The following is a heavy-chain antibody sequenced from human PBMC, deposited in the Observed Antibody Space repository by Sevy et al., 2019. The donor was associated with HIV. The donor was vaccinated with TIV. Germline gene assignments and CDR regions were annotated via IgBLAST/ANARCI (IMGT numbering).Heavy chain of an antibody. Sequence: SETLSLTCTVSGGSITSSRYSWGWIRQTPGKTLEWIATTSYSGTTYYNPSLRSRATTSVDTSKNQFSLKFTSVTPADTAVYLCARHLTHRYGAGYWGQGTLVTVSS. CDR1: GGSITSSRYS. V-gene: IGHV4-39*01. CDR2: TSYSGTT. D-gene: IGHD4-17*01. J-gene: IGHJ4*02. CDR3: ARHLTHRYGAGY.